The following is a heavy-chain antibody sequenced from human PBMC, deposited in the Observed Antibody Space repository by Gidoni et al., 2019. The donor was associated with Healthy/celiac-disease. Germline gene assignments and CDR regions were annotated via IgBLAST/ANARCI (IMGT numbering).Heavy chain of an antibody. V-gene: IGHV4-39*01. J-gene: IGHJ4*02. CDR1: GGSISSSSYY. D-gene: IGHD2-8*01. Sequence: QLQLQESGPGLVKPSETLSLTCTVSGGSISSSSYYWGWIRQPPGKGLEWIGSIYYSGSTYYNPSLKSRVTRSVDTSKNQFSLKLSSVTAADTAVYYCARNDIVLMVYAFWGQGTLVTVSS. CDR2: IYYSGST. CDR3: ARNDIVLMVYAF.